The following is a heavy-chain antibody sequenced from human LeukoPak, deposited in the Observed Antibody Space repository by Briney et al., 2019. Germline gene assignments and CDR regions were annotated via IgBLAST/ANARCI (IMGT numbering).Heavy chain of an antibody. J-gene: IGHJ4*02. CDR3: ARTGYSSSWSPYYFDY. D-gene: IGHD6-13*01. V-gene: IGHV4-61*02. Sequence: PSETLSLTCTVSGGSISSGSYYWSWIRQPAGKGLECIGRIYTSGSTNYNPSLKSRVTISVDTSKNQFSLKLSSVTAADTAVYYCARTGYSSSWSPYYFDYWGQGTLVTVSS. CDR1: GGSISSGSYY. CDR2: IYTSGST.